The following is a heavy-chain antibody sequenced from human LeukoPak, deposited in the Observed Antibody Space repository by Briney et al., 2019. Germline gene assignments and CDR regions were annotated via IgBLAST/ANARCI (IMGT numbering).Heavy chain of an antibody. CDR1: GFPFNNAW. CDR2: IKSRSDGGTT. CDR3: TTLMVRGLGLC. V-gene: IGHV3-15*01. D-gene: IGHD3-10*01. J-gene: IGHJ4*02. Sequence: GGSLRLSCTASGFPFNNAWMSWVRQAPGKGLEWVGRIKSRSDGGTTDYAAPVKGRFTILRDDSRNTLYLQMNSLRTEDTAIYYCTTLMVRGLGLCWGQGTQVTVSS.